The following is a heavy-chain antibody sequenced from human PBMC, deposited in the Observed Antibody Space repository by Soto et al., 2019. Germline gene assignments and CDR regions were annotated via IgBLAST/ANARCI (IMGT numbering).Heavy chain of an antibody. CDR3: AKGGSSSWLRDGFDI. CDR2: ITSSSTYI. J-gene: IGHJ3*02. CDR1: GFTFRAYS. D-gene: IGHD2-2*01. Sequence: WSLRLSCVASGFTFRAYSMSWVRQAPGQGLEWVSSITSSSTYIYYTRSVEGRFTISRDDAKNSLHLQMNSLRAEDTAVYYCAKGGSSSWLRDGFDIWGQGTMVTVSS. V-gene: IGHV3-21*06.